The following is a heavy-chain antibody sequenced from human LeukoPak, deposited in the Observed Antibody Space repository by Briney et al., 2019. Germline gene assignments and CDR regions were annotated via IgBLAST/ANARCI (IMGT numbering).Heavy chain of an antibody. CDR1: GFSFTNYG. V-gene: IGHV3-23*01. CDR3: AKDREGYYYSFAMDV. CDR2: INGIGAST. Sequence: GGSLRLSCEASGFSFTNYGMAWVRQAPGKGLEWLSAINGIGASTYYADSVQGRFTISRDNSKNTLYLQMNSLRAEDTAVYFCAKDREGYYYSFAMDVWGQGTTVTVSS. J-gene: IGHJ6*02.